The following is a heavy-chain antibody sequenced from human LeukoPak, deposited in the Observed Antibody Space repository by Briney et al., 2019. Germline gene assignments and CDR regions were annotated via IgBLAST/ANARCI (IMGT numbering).Heavy chain of an antibody. V-gene: IGHV1-8*01. CDR1: GYIFSNYD. D-gene: IGHD3-16*02. CDR3: ARGLRSDY. Sequence: ASVKVSCKASGYIFSNYDINWVRQAPGHGLEWMGWMNPNSGRRVYAQKFQGRVTMTRNSSISTAYMELTSLRSDDRAVYYCARGLRSDYWGQGTLVTVSS. J-gene: IGHJ4*02. CDR2: MNPNSGRR.